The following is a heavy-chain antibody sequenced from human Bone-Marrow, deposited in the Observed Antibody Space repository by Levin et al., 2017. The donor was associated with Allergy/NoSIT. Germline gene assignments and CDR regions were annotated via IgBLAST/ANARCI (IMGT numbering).Heavy chain of an antibody. CDR3: ARAGRLSTVNRGYSYYFFAMDV. V-gene: IGHV4-4*02. CDR2: IYHTGST. CDR1: GASLNGRDW. J-gene: IGHJ6*02. D-gene: IGHD2-15*01. Sequence: PGGSLRLSCAVSGASLNGRDWWTWVRQSPERGLEWIGEIYHTGSTNYNPSLMGRLTLSVDKSTNQFSLNLDSVTAADTAVYYCARAGRLSTVNRGYSYYFFAMDVWGRGTTVIVSS.